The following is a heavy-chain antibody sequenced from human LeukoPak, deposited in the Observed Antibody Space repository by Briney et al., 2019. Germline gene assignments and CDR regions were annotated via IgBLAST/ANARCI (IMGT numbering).Heavy chain of an antibody. CDR1: GYSFTNYW. CDR2: IYPGDSDT. V-gene: IGHV5-51*01. CDR3: ARSRADIVVVPAALGTFDI. Sequence: GESLKISCKGSGYSFTNYWIGWVRQMPGKGLEWMGIIYPGDSDTRYSPSFQGQVIISADKSISTAYLQWSSLKASDTAMYYCARSRADIVVVPAALGTFDIWGQGTMVTVSS. J-gene: IGHJ3*02. D-gene: IGHD2-2*01.